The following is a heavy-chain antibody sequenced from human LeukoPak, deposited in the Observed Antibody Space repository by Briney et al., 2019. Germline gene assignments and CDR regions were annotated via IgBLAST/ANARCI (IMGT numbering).Heavy chain of an antibody. CDR3: ARDMGWLQLDY. D-gene: IGHD5-24*01. CDR1: GFTFSDYY. Sequence: GGSLRLSCAASGFTFSDYYMSWIRQAPGKALEWVSYVSSGSSTIYYADSVKGRFIISRDNAANSLYLQIHSLRAEDTAMYYCARDMGWLQLDYWGQGTLVTVSS. CDR2: VSSGSSTI. J-gene: IGHJ4*02. V-gene: IGHV3-11*04.